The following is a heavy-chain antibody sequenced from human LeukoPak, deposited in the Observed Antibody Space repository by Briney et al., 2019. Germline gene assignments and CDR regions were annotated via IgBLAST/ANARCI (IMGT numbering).Heavy chain of an antibody. CDR2: ISGYNDNT. Sequence: ASVKVSCKASGYTFTSYGISWVRQAPGQGLEWMGWISGYNDNTNYAQKLQGRVTMTTDTSTSTAYMELRSLRSDDTAVYYCVRDKGLWFGELLSASDYWGQGTLATVSS. J-gene: IGHJ4*02. V-gene: IGHV1-18*01. CDR3: VRDKGLWFGELLSASDY. D-gene: IGHD3-10*01. CDR1: GYTFTSYG.